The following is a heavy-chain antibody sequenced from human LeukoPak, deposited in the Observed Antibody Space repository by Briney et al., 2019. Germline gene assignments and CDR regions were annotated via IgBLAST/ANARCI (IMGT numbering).Heavy chain of an antibody. CDR2: ISSSSSYI. Sequence: GGSLRLSCAASGFTFSSYSMNWVRQAPGKGLEWVSSISSSSSYIYYADSVKGRFTISRDNAKNSLYLQMNSLRAEDTAVYYCARGIAVAGTSPNYFDYWGQGTLVTVSS. CDR1: GFTFSSYS. CDR3: ARGIAVAGTSPNYFDY. D-gene: IGHD6-19*01. J-gene: IGHJ4*02. V-gene: IGHV3-21*01.